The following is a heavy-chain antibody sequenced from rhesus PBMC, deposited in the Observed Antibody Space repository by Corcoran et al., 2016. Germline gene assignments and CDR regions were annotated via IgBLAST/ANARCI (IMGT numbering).Heavy chain of an antibody. CDR3: AKDHGGRYPED. D-gene: IGHD4-29*01. V-gene: IGHV3S5*01. Sequence: EVQLVETGGGLFQPGWSVQLSCTASGFTFRTYGMNWVRQAPSNGLEWVSTSSDTGGNTYYADSVKGRFTISRDNSKNTLSLQMNSLRTEDTAVYFCAKDHGGRYPEDWGQGVLVTVSS. CDR2: SSDTGGNT. J-gene: IGHJ4*01. CDR1: GFTFRTYG.